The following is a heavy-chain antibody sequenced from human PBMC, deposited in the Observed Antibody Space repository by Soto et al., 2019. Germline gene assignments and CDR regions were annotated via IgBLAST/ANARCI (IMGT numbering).Heavy chain of an antibody. CDR3: ARGRGVPAYYYYMDV. Sequence: SETLSLTCAVYGGSFSGYYWSWIRQPPGKGLEWIGEINHSGSTNYNPSLKSRVTISVDTSKNQFSLKLSSVTAADTAVYYCARGRGVPAYYYYMDVWGKGTTVTVSS. D-gene: IGHD2-2*01. CDR2: INHSGST. V-gene: IGHV4-34*01. J-gene: IGHJ6*03. CDR1: GGSFSGYY.